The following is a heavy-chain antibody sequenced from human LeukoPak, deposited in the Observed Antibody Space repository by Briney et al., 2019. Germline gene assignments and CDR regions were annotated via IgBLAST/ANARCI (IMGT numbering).Heavy chain of an antibody. D-gene: IGHD6-19*01. V-gene: IGHV3-30*18. CDR3: AKDPSGGSGWYEDYYDY. J-gene: IGHJ4*02. CDR1: GFTFSSYG. CDR2: ISYDGSNK. Sequence: GGSLRLSCAASGFTFSSYGMHWVRQAPGKGLEWVAVISYDGSNKYYADSVKGRFTISRDNSKNTLYLQMNSLRAEDTAVYYCAKDPSGGSGWYEDYYDYWGQGTLVTVSS.